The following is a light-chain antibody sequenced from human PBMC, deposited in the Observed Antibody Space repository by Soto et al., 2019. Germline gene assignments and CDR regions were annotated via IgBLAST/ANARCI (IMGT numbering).Light chain of an antibody. V-gene: IGKV3-20*01. CDR1: RIVGRSY. J-gene: IGKJ1*01. CDR2: GTS. CDR3: QQYDSVPPWT. Sequence: ETVLTQSPDIMYLSPGERATLSCRASRIVGRSYLAWYQQKPGQAPRLLIFGTSTRATAIPDRFSGGGSGTDFTLTISSLDPEDYAVYFCQQYDSVPPWTFGQGTRVEV.